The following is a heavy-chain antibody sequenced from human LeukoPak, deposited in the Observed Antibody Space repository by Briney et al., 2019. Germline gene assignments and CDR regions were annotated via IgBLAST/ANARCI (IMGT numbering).Heavy chain of an antibody. CDR1: GYIFSNYW. V-gene: IGHV5-51*01. Sequence: GESLKISCKGSGYIFSNYWIGWVRQMPGKGLEWMGIIHPGDNDTRYYPSFQGQVSISSDKSISTAYLQWSSLKASDTAMYYCARHAVPGSYTSTFDYWGQGTLVTVSS. J-gene: IGHJ4*02. D-gene: IGHD1-26*01. CDR3: ARHAVPGSYTSTFDY. CDR2: IHPGDNDT.